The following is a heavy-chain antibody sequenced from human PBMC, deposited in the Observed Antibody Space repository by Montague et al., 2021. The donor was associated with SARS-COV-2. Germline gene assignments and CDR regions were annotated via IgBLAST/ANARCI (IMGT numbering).Heavy chain of an antibody. Sequence: SLRLSCAASGFTFDDYGMSWVRQAPGKGLEWVFGITRNGGDTGYGDSVKGRFTISRDNAKNSLYLQMTSLRAEDTALYYCSRGFNYGPFDLWGQGSLVTVSS. V-gene: IGHV3-20*04. CDR3: SRGFNYGPFDL. CDR1: GFTFDDYG. D-gene: IGHD4-17*01. CDR2: ITRNGGDT. J-gene: IGHJ4*02.